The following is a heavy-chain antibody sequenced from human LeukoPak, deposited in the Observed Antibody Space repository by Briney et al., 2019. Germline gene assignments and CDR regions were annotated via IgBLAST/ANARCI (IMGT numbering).Heavy chain of an antibody. CDR1: GGSISSGGYY. D-gene: IGHD4-17*01. V-gene: IGHV4-31*03. J-gene: IGHJ6*02. Sequence: SETLSLTCTVSGGSISSGGYYWSWIRQHPGKGLEWIGYIYYSGSTYYNPSLKSRVTISVDTSKNQFSLKLSSVTAADTAVYYCARAHRSKTTGHYYYYYGVDVWGQGTTVTVSS. CDR3: ARAHRSKTTGHYYYYYGVDV. CDR2: IYYSGST.